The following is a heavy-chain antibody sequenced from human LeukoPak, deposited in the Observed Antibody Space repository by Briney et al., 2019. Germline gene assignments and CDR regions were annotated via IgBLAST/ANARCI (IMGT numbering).Heavy chain of an antibody. CDR3: ARYGNRRGPSRRYSSPQLDY. Sequence: SETLSLTCAVYGGSFSGYYWSWIRQPPGKGLEWIGEINHSGSTNYNPSLKSRVTISVDASKNQFSLKLSSVTAADTAVYYCARYGNRRGPSRRYSSPQLDYWGQGTLVTVSS. J-gene: IGHJ4*02. CDR2: INHSGST. V-gene: IGHV4-34*01. CDR1: GGSFSGYY. D-gene: IGHD3-9*01.